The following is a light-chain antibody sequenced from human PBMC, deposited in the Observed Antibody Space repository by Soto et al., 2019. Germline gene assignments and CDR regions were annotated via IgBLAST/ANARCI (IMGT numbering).Light chain of an antibody. CDR3: CSYAGSYIYVV. J-gene: IGLJ2*01. Sequence: QSALTQPRSVSGSPGQSVTISCTGTSSDIGNYNYVSWYQQHPGKAPKLIIYDVSTRPSGVPDRFSGSMSGNTASLTISGLQSEDEADYYCCSYAGSYIYVVFGGGTKLTVL. CDR1: SSDIGNYNY. V-gene: IGLV2-11*01. CDR2: DVS.